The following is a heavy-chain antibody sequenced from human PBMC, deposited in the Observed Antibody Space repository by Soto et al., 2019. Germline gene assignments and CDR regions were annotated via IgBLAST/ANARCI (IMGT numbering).Heavy chain of an antibody. J-gene: IGHJ4*02. CDR1: GFPFTRLF. CDR2: INPNTGDT. Sequence: GASVKVSCKPSGFPFTRLFLHWVRQAPGQGLEWRGWINPNTGDTKYSQKFLDSVTMTRDTSITTAYMELTSLRSDDTAIYYCALIEMTTIAWGQGTLVTVSS. V-gene: IGHV1-2*04. D-gene: IGHD2-21*01. CDR3: ALIEMTTIA.